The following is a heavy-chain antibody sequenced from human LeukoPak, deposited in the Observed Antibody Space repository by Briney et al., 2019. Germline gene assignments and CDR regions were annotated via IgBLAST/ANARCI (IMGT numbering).Heavy chain of an antibody. CDR1: GGTFSSYA. CDR2: FIPIFGTA. D-gene: IGHD6-13*01. J-gene: IGHJ5*02. V-gene: IGHV1-69*05. CDR3: ARAKEVGSWSS. Sequence: GASVKVSCKASGGTFSSYAISWVRQAPGQGLEWMGGFIPIFGTANYAQKFQGRVTITTDESTSTAYMELSSLRSEDTTVYYCARAKEVGSWSSWGQGTLVTVSS.